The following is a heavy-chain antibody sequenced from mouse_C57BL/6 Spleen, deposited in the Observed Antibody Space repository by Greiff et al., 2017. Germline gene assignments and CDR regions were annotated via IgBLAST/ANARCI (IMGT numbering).Heavy chain of an antibody. CDR2: IRLKSDNYAT. CDR3: PNGNYYFDY. D-gene: IGHD2-1*01. J-gene: IGHJ2*01. Sequence: VQLKQSGGGLVQPGGSMKLSCVASGFTFSNYWMNWVRQSPEKGLEWVAQIRLKSDNYATHYAESVKGRFTISRDDSKSSVYLQMNNLRAEDTGIYYCPNGNYYFDYWGQGTTLTVSS. V-gene: IGHV6-3*01. CDR1: GFTFSNYW.